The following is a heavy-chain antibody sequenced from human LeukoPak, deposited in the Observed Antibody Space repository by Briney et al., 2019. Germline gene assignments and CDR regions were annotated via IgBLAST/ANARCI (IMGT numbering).Heavy chain of an antibody. CDR2: IYYSGGT. D-gene: IGHD6-19*01. CDR3: ARHSVSATDY. V-gene: IGHV4-39*01. CDR1: SGSISSTSYY. Sequence: SETLSLTCTAFSGSISSTSYYWAWIRQPPGKGLEWIGSIYYSGGTYYNPSLKTRVTISADTSNNHFSLNLNSVTAADTALYYCARHSVSATDYWGQGILVTVSS. J-gene: IGHJ4*02.